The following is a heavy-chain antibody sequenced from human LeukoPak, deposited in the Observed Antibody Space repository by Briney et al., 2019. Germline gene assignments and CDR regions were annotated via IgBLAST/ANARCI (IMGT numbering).Heavy chain of an antibody. V-gene: IGHV1-18*01. CDR3: ARVDTAMVAGGGDY. D-gene: IGHD5-18*01. J-gene: IGHJ4*02. CDR2: ISAYNGNT. Sequence: GASVKVSCKASGYTFTSYGISWVRQAPGQGLEWMGWISAYNGNTNYAQKLQGRVTMTTDTSTSTVYMELRSLRSDDTAVYYCARVDTAMVAGGGDYWGQGTLVTVSS. CDR1: GYTFTSYG.